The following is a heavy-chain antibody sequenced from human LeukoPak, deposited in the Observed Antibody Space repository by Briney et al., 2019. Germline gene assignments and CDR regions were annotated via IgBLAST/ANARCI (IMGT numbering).Heavy chain of an antibody. Sequence: GWALTLSCAASGFTFSNFGMHWARQAPGKGLDGVAVVSYDGSNKYYADSVKGRFSISRDNSKNTVYLQMNSLRAEDVAVYYCAKGSPRFYDILDYWGQGTLITVSS. CDR1: GFTFSNFG. J-gene: IGHJ4*02. CDR2: VSYDGSNK. V-gene: IGHV3-30*18. D-gene: IGHD3-9*01. CDR3: AKGSPRFYDILDY.